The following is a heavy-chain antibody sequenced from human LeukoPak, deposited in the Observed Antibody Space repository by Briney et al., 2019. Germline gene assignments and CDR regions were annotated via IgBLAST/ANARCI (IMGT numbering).Heavy chain of an antibody. J-gene: IGHJ6*04. CDR3: ARLALPCSGGSCYYYGMDV. V-gene: IGHV5-10-1*01. D-gene: IGHD2-15*01. CDR1: GSPFTSYW. Sequence: GESLQISCQGSGSPFTSYWISWVRQLPGKGLEWMGRIDPSDSHTNYSPSFQGHVTISADKSISTAYLQWSSLKASDTAMYYCARLALPCSGGSCYYYGMDVWGKGTTVTVSS. CDR2: IDPSDSHT.